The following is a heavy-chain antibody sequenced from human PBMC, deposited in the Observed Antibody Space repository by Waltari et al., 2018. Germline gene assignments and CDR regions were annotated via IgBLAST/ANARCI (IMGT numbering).Heavy chain of an antibody. CDR1: GGTFSSYA. D-gene: IGHD6-13*01. CDR3: ARDSTYSSSWYYFDY. J-gene: IGHJ4*02. Sequence: QVQLVQSGAEVKKPGSSVKVSCKASGGTFSSYAISWVRQGPGQGLEGMGGIIPIFSTGNYAKKFQGRVRITAGEATVTADMQLCSRRSEDTAVYYCARDSTYSSSWYYFDYWVQGTLVTVSS. V-gene: IGHV1-69*01. CDR2: IIPIFSTG.